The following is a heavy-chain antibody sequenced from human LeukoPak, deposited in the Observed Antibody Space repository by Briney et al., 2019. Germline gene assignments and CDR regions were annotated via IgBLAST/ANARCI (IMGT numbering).Heavy chain of an antibody. D-gene: IGHD6-13*01. CDR2: ISWNSGSI. Sequence: NPGRSLRLSCAASGFTFDDYAMHWVRQAPGKGLEWVSGISWNSGSIGYADSVKGRFTISRDNAKNSLYLQMNSLRAEDTALYYCAKSAGRGDSSSWYGLAGAFDIWGQGTMVTVSS. CDR1: GFTFDDYA. V-gene: IGHV3-9*01. J-gene: IGHJ3*02. CDR3: AKSAGRGDSSSWYGLAGAFDI.